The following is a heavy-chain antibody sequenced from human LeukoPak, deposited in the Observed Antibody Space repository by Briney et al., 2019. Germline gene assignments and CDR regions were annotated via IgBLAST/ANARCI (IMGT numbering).Heavy chain of an antibody. CDR3: ASRAASLGY. D-gene: IGHD3-16*01. Sequence: GGSLRLSCAASGFRFSDHRMSWVRQAPGKGLEWVANIKQDESEKYYVDSVKGRFTISRDNAQNSLYLQMNSLRGEDTAVYYCASRAASLGYWGQGTLVTVSS. CDR2: IKQDESEK. V-gene: IGHV3-7*01. J-gene: IGHJ4*02. CDR1: GFRFSDHR.